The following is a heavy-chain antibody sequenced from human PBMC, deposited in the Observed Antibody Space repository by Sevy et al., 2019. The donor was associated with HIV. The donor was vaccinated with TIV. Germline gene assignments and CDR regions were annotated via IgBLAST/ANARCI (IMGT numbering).Heavy chain of an antibody. CDR1: GSSFESFA. J-gene: IGHJ6*02. CDR3: TRGSGIDYYEKGMDL. V-gene: IGHV3-21*04. D-gene: IGHD3-10*01. CDR2: INKSSSYI. Sequence: GGSLRLSCAASGSSFESFAMNWVRQAPGKGLEWVAYINKSSSYIYYADSVKGRFTISRDNAKNSLFLQMNSLGAEDTAIYYCTRGSGIDYYEKGMDLWGQGTTVTVSS.